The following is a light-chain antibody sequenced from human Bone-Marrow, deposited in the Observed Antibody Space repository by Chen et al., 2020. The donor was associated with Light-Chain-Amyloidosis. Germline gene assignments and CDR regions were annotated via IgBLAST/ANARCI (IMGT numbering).Light chain of an antibody. Sequence: EIVMTQSPATLSVSPGERATLSCRASQSVSSSLAWYQQKPGQAPRLLIYGASTRATGIPARFICSGSGTEFTLTISSLQSEDFAVYYCQQYNNWPPWTFGQVTKVEIK. V-gene: IGKV3-15*01. J-gene: IGKJ1*01. CDR2: GAS. CDR1: QSVSSS. CDR3: QQYNNWPPWT.